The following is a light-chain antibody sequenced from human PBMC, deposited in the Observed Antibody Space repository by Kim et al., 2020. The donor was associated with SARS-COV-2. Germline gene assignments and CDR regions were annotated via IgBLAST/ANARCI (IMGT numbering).Light chain of an antibody. CDR2: KAS. V-gene: IGKV1-5*03. CDR1: QSVSSW. CDR3: QQYDSDPYN. J-gene: IGKJ2*01. Sequence: DIQMTQSPSILSASVGDRVTITCRASQSVSSWLAWYQQKPGKAPKLLISKASSLEGGVPSRFSGRGSGTEFTLTINTLQPDDFATYSCQQYDSDPYNFGQGTKLEI.